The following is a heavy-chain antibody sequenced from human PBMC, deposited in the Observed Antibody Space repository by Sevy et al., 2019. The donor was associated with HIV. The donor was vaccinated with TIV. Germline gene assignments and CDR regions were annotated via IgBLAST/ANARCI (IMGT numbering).Heavy chain of an antibody. V-gene: IGHV4-4*07. CDR1: GGSISSYY. CDR2: IYTSGST. J-gene: IGHJ6*02. D-gene: IGHD6-25*01. Sequence: SETLSLTCTVSGGSISSYYWSWIRQPAGKGLERIGRIYTSGSTNYNPSLKSRVTMSVDTSKNQFSLKLSSVTAADTAVYYCAREDGYKSYYYYGMDVWGQGTTVTVSS. CDR3: AREDGYKSYYYYGMDV.